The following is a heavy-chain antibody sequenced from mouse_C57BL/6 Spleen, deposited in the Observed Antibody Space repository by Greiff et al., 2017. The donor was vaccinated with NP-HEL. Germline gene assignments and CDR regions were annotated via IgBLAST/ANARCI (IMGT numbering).Heavy chain of an antibody. J-gene: IGHJ2*01. D-gene: IGHD1-1*01. CDR3: ARVTTVVGFDY. V-gene: IGHV5-16*01. CDR2: INYDGSST. Sequence: EVQRVESEGGLVQPGSSMKLSCTASGFTFSDYYMAWVRQVPEKGLEWVANINYDGSSTYYLDSLKSRFIISRDNAKNILYLQMSSLKSEDTATYYCARVTTVVGFDYWGQGTTLTVSS. CDR1: GFTFSDYY.